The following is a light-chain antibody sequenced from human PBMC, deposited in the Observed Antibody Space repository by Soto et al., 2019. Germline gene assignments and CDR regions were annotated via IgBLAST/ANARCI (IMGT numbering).Light chain of an antibody. CDR3: QQSFITPHT. CDR1: QSVSSSY. CDR2: GAS. Sequence: EIVLTQSPGTLSMSPGERATLSCRASQSVSSSYLAWYQQKPGQAPRLLIYGASSRATGIPDRFSGSGSGTDFTLTISSLQPEDFATYYCQQSFITPHTFGQGT. J-gene: IGKJ2*01. V-gene: IGKV3-20*01.